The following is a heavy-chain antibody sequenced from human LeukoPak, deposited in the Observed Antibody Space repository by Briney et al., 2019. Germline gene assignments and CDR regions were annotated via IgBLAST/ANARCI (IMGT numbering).Heavy chain of an antibody. CDR3: AKKVVTNARSWFDP. V-gene: IGHV3-23*01. CDR1: GFTFSSYG. CDR2: ISGNGDYT. D-gene: IGHD2-8*01. Sequence: PGGSLRLSCAASGFTFSSYGMHWVRQAPGKGLEWVSVISGNGDYTYYADSVKGRFTISRDNSKNTLYLQMSSLRAEDTAVYYCAKKVVTNARSWFDPWGQGTLVIVSS. J-gene: IGHJ5*02.